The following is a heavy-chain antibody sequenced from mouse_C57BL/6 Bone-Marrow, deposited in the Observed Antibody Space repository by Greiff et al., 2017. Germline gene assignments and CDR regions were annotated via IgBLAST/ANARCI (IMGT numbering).Heavy chain of an antibody. Sequence: QVQLQQPGAELVKPGASVKMSCKASGYTFTSYWITWVKQRPGQGLEWIGDIYPGSGSTDYNEKFKSKATLTVDTSSSTAYMQLSSLTSEDSAVYYCARPYYSNYWYFDVWGTGTTVTVS. J-gene: IGHJ1*03. CDR2: IYPGSGST. CDR3: ARPYYSNYWYFDV. CDR1: GYTFTSYW. D-gene: IGHD2-5*01. V-gene: IGHV1-55*01.